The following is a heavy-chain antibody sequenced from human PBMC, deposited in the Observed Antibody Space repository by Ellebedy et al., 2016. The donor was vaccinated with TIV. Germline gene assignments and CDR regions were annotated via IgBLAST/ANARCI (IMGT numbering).Heavy chain of an antibody. V-gene: IGHV4-4*07. Sequence: MPSETLSLTCTVSGGSINGYYWSWIRQPAGKGLEWIGRIYFSGSTNYNPSLKSRVTMSLNASKNQFSLKLSSVTAADTAVYYCTRGPASSGYGMDVWGQGTTVTVSS. CDR3: TRGPASSGYGMDV. D-gene: IGHD2-2*01. J-gene: IGHJ6*02. CDR1: GGSINGYY. CDR2: IYFSGST.